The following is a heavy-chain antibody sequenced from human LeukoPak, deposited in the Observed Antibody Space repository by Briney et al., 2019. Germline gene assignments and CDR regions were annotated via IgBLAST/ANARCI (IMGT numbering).Heavy chain of an antibody. CDR1: GFTIGTAW. V-gene: IGHV3-15*01. CDR3: IAHFPYFYGFDV. Sequence: GGSLRLSCVSSGFTIGTAWMSWVRQAPGKGLEWLGHIKSEGEGATSDYAAPSKGRFAISRDDSKNMIYLQMSSLKIDDTAIYYCIAHFPYFYGFDVWGKGTTVTVSS. J-gene: IGHJ6*04. D-gene: IGHD3-3*02. CDR2: IKSEGEGATS.